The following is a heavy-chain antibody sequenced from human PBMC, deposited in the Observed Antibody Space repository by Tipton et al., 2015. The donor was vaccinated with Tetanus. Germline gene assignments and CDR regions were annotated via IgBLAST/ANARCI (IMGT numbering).Heavy chain of an antibody. CDR1: GGPINDYS. D-gene: IGHD1-26*01. V-gene: IGHV4-59*01. J-gene: IGHJ2*01. Sequence: TLSLTCTVSGGPINDYSWSWIRQTPGKGLEWIGYISDIGNTKYNPSLKSRVIISLDTSKNHSSLTLTSVTAADTAVYFCARGWAWELEFWYFDLWGRGTLVSVSS. CDR3: ARGWAWELEFWYFDL. CDR2: ISDIGNT.